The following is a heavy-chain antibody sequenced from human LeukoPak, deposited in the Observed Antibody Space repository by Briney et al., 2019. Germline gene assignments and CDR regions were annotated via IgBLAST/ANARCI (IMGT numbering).Heavy chain of an antibody. V-gene: IGHV3-21*01. Sequence: GGSLRLSCAASGFTFSSYAMSWVRQAPGKGLEWVSSISSSSSYIYYADSVKGRFTISRDNAKNSLYLQMNSLRAEDTAVYYCARDSDPYSRLTGDPAPLYYWGQGTLVTVSS. J-gene: IGHJ4*02. CDR2: ISSSSSYI. CDR3: ARDSDPYSRLTGDPAPLYY. D-gene: IGHD7-27*01. CDR1: GFTFSSYA.